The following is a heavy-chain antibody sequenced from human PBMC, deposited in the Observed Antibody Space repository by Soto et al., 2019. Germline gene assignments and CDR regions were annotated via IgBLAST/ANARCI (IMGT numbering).Heavy chain of an antibody. J-gene: IGHJ4*02. D-gene: IGHD3-16*01. CDR1: GFSLSTRGVG. CDR3: AHKGGGDRILDY. Sequence: QITLKESGPTLVKPTQTLTLTCNFSGFSLSTRGVGVGWIRQPPGKALEWLTLIYWDDAKEYSPSLRSRITTTKDPPKIHAALTMTDMAPVDTPTYSCAHKGGGDRILDYWGQGTLVTVSS. V-gene: IGHV2-5*02. CDR2: IYWDDAK.